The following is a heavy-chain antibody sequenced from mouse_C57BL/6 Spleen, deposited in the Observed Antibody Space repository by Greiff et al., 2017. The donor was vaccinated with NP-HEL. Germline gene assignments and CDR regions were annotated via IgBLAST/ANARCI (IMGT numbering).Heavy chain of an antibody. D-gene: IGHD2-1*01. CDR2: IYPRDGST. CDR1: GYTFTSYD. Sequence: QVQLQQSGPELVKPGASVKLSCKASGYTFTSYDIHWVKQRPGQGLEWIGWIYPRDGSTKYNEKFKGKATLTVDTSSSTAYMELPSLTSEDSAVYFCARSWLNYLLYWYFDVWGTGTTVTVSS. CDR3: ARSWLNYLLYWYFDV. J-gene: IGHJ1*03. V-gene: IGHV1-85*01.